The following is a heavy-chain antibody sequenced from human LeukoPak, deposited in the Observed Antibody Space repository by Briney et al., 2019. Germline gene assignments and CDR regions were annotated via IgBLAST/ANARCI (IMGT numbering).Heavy chain of an antibody. CDR2: IRYDGSNK. CDR1: GFTFSSYG. V-gene: IGHV3-30*02. Sequence: GGSLRLSCAASGFTFSSYGMHWVRQAPGKGLEWVACIRYDGSNKYYADSVKGRFTISRDNSKNTLYLQMNSLRAEDTAVYYCAKDRGSGAKYFQHWGQGTLVTVSS. CDR3: AKDRGSGAKYFQH. J-gene: IGHJ1*01. D-gene: IGHD5-12*01.